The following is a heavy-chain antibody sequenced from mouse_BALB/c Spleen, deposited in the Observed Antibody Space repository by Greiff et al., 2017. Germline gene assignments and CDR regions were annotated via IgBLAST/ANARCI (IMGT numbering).Heavy chain of an antibody. CDR2: IWGDGST. V-gene: IGHV2-6-7*01. D-gene: IGHD2-4*01. Sequence: VKLMESGPGLVAPSQSLSITCTVSGFSLTGYGVNWVRQPPGKGLEWLGMIWGDGSTDYNSALKSRLSISKDNSKSQVFLKMNSLQTDDTARYYCARPSMITTDQWVSMDYWGQGTSVTVSS. CDR1: GFSLTGYG. J-gene: IGHJ4*01. CDR3: ARPSMITTDQWVSMDY.